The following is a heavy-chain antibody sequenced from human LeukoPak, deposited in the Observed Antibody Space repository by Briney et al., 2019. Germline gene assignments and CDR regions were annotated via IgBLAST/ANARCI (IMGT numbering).Heavy chain of an antibody. CDR1: GYTFTCYD. J-gene: IGHJ5*02. V-gene: IGHV1-8*01. CDR2: MNPNSGNT. CDR3: ARKITMVRDLNWFDP. Sequence: ASVKVSCKASGYTFTCYDINWVRQATGQGLELMGWMNPNSGNTGYAQKFQGRVTMTRNTSISTAYMELSSLRSEDTAVYHCARKITMVRDLNWFDPWGQGTLVTVSS. D-gene: IGHD3-10*01.